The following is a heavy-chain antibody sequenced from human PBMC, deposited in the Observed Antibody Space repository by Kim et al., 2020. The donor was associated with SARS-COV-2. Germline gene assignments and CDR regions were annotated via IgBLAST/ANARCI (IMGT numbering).Heavy chain of an antibody. J-gene: IGHJ4*02. Sequence: SETLSLTCAVYGGSFTGYYWTWIRQPPGKGLEWIGEINHRGGTNYNPSLKSRITISLDTSKNQFSLKLTSVTAADTAVYFCARGGSGDSVRDYGDPEPFDYWGQGTLVTVSS. D-gene: IGHD4-17*01. CDR1: GGSFTGYY. CDR2: INHRGGT. V-gene: IGHV4-34*01. CDR3: ARGGSGDSVRDYGDPEPFDY.